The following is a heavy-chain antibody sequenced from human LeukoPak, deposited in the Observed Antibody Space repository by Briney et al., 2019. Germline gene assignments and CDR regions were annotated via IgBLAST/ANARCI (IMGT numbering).Heavy chain of an antibody. CDR2: INSDGSST. V-gene: IGHV3-74*01. CDR1: GFTFSSYW. Sequence: GGSLRLSCAASGFTFSSYWMHWVRQAPGKGLVWVSRINSDGSSTSYADSVKGRFTISRDNAKNTLYLQMNSLRAEDTAVYYCARGGGYSSGLNDYWGQGTLVTVPS. CDR3: ARGGGYSSGLNDY. J-gene: IGHJ4*02. D-gene: IGHD6-19*01.